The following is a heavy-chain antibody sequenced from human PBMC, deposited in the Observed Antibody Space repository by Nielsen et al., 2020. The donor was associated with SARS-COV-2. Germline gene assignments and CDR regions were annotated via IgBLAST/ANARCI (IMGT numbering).Heavy chain of an antibody. Sequence: GGSLRLSCAASGFTFTSHWMSWVRQAPGKGLEWVATINAGGSQKFHVDSVRGRFTISRDVTENSLYLQMNNLRAEDTAIYYCTRDLHDYWGQGTLVTVSS. CDR2: INAGGSQK. V-gene: IGHV3-7*03. CDR3: TRDLHDY. J-gene: IGHJ4*02. CDR1: GFTFTSHW.